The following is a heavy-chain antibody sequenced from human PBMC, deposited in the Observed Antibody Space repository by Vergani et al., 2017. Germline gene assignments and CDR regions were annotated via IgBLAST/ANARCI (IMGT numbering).Heavy chain of an antibody. J-gene: IGHJ6*02. CDR2: IIPILGIA. V-gene: IGHV1-69*08. CDR1: GGTFSSYT. Sequence: QVQLVQSGAEVKKPGSSVKVSCKASGGTFSSYTISWVRQAPGQGLEWMGRIIPILGIANYAQKFQGRVTITADKSTSTAYMELSSLRAEDTAVYYCARDPEGRTTQTYYYYYGMDVWGQGTTVTVSS. CDR3: ARDPEGRTTQTYYYYYGMDV. D-gene: IGHD1-14*01.